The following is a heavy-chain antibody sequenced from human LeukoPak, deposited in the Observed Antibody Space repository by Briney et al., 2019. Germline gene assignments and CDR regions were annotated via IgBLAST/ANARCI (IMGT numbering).Heavy chain of an antibody. Sequence: ASVKVSCKASGGTFSSYAISWVRQAPGQGLEWMGGIIPIFGTANYAQKSQGRVTITADESTSTAYMELSSLRSEDTAVYYCARGNLGYCSSTSCPGGIYYYYGMDVWGQGTTVTVSS. D-gene: IGHD2-2*01. CDR1: GGTFSSYA. J-gene: IGHJ6*02. CDR2: IIPIFGTA. V-gene: IGHV1-69*13. CDR3: ARGNLGYCSSTSCPGGIYYYYGMDV.